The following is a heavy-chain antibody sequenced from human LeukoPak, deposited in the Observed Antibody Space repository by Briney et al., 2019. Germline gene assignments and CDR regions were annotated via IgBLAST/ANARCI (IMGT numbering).Heavy chain of an antibody. Sequence: GGSLRLPCAASGFTVINSYMKWVHQAPGKGLEWVSYISGSGIKHYADSVKGRLTISRDNAKNSLYLQMNSLRVEDTAVYYCAREATRVAFYTCGEG. V-gene: IGHV3-69-1*02. J-gene: IGHJ3*02. CDR1: GFTVINSY. CDR2: ISGSGIK. CDR3: AREATRVAFYT.